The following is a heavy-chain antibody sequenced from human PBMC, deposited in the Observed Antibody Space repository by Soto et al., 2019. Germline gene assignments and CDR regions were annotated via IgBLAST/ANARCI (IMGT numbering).Heavy chain of an antibody. Sequence: PSETLSLTCAVSGGSTSSSNWLSWVRQPPGKGLEWIGEIYHSGSTNYNPSLKSRVTISVDKSKNQFSLKLSSVTAADTAVYYCARSDGPPYSSGWYPLDYYGMDVWGQGTTVTVS. CDR1: GGSTSSSNW. V-gene: IGHV4-4*02. CDR2: IYHSGST. CDR3: ARSDGPPYSSGWYPLDYYGMDV. D-gene: IGHD6-19*01. J-gene: IGHJ6*02.